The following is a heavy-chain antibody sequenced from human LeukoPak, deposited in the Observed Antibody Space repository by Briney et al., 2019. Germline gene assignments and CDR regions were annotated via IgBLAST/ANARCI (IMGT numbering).Heavy chain of an antibody. V-gene: IGHV1-69*13. D-gene: IGHD1-14*01. Sequence: ASVKVSCKASGGTFSSYAISWVRQASGQGLEWMGGIIPIFGTANYAQKFQGRVTITADESTSTAYMELSSLRSEDTAVYYCAREGNPVETIKNYFDYWGQGTLVTVSS. J-gene: IGHJ4*02. CDR2: IIPIFGTA. CDR1: GGTFSSYA. CDR3: AREGNPVETIKNYFDY.